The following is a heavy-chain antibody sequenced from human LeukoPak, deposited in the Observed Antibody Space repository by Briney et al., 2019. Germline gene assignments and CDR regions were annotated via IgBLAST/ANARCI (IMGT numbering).Heavy chain of an antibody. CDR3: TTESVDCSNYEGGPDY. V-gene: IGHV3-23*01. Sequence: GGSLRLSCVASGFTFSSYAMSWVRQAPGKGLEWVSAISAGGAGTYYADSVKGRFTISRDSSKNTLYLQMNSLKTEDTAVYYCTTESVDCSNYEGGPDYWGQGTLVTVSS. CDR1: GFTFSSYA. D-gene: IGHD4-11*01. J-gene: IGHJ4*02. CDR2: ISAGGAGT.